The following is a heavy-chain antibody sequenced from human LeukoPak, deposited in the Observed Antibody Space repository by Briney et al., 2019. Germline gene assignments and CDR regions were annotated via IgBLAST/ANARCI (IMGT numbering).Heavy chain of an antibody. Sequence: GGSLRLSCAASGFNLNSYWISWVRQAPGKGLEWLANINQDGSEKYYVDSVKGRFTISRDNAKNSLYLQMNSLRAEDTAVYYCAKRGGYYYDSWGQGTLVTVSS. D-gene: IGHD3-10*01. J-gene: IGHJ4*02. CDR1: GFNLNSYW. CDR3: AKRGGYYYDS. V-gene: IGHV3-7*05. CDR2: INQDGSEK.